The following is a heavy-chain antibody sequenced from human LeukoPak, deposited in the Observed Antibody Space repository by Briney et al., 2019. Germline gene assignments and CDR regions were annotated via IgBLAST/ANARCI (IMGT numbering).Heavy chain of an antibody. V-gene: IGHV4-39*07. CDR3: ARDYSSAYYYYYYMDV. CDR2: IYYSGST. J-gene: IGHJ6*03. Sequence: GSLRLSCAASGFTFSSYAMSWVRQAPGKGLEWIGSIYYSGSTYYNPSLKSRVTISVDTSKNQFSLKLSSVTAADTAVYYCARDYSSAYYYYYYMDVWGKGTTVTVSS. CDR1: GFTFSSYA. D-gene: IGHD6-25*01.